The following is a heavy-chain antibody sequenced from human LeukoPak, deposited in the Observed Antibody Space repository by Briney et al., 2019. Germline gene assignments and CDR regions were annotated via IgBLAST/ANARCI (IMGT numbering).Heavy chain of an antibody. Sequence: PSETLSLTCTVSGGSISSYYWSWIRQPAGKGLEWIGRIYTSGSTNYNPSLKSRVTMSVDTSKNQFSLKLSSVTAADTAVYYCARELFSGWWVRGYNWFDPWGQGTLVTVSS. CDR3: ARELFSGWWVRGYNWFDP. D-gene: IGHD6-19*01. J-gene: IGHJ5*02. V-gene: IGHV4-4*07. CDR2: IYTSGST. CDR1: GGSISSYY.